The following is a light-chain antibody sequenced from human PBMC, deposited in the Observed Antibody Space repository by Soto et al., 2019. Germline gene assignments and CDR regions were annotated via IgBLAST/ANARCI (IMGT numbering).Light chain of an antibody. Sequence: VFTQSPATLTLSPGERATLSCRASQSVSINLAWYQQKPGQAPRLLIYDASNRPTGIPARFTGSGSGTDFNLTISSLEPEDFAVYYCQQRSSWPPITFGGVTKVAIK. CDR3: QQRSSWPPIT. J-gene: IGKJ4*01. CDR2: DAS. V-gene: IGKV3-11*01. CDR1: QSVSIN.